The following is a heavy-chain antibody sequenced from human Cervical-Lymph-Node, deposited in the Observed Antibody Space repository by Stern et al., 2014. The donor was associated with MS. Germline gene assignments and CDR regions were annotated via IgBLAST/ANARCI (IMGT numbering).Heavy chain of an antibody. V-gene: IGHV3-13*01. CDR2: IGTAGDT. CDR3: ARGHSSGWSPYYFDY. Sequence: EMQLVESGGGLVQPGGSLRLSCAASGFTFSSYDMHWVRQATGKGLEWVSAIGTAGDTYYPGSVKGRFTISRENAKNSLYLQMNSLRAGDTAVYYCARGHSSGWSPYYFDYWGQGTLVTVSS. J-gene: IGHJ4*02. D-gene: IGHD6-19*01. CDR1: GFTFSSYD.